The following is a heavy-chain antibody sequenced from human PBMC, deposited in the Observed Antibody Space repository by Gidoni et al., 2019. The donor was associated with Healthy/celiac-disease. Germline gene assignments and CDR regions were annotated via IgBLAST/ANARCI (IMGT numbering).Heavy chain of an antibody. J-gene: IGHJ4*02. CDR2: INHSGST. Sequence: QVQLQQWGAGLLKPSETLSLTCAVYGGSFSGYYWSWIRQPPGKGLEWIGEINHSGSTNYNPSLKSRVTISVDTSKNQFSLKLSAVTAADTAVYYCARGRGSSGWFDYWGQGTLVTVSS. CDR1: GGSFSGYY. V-gene: IGHV4-34*01. CDR3: ARGRGSSGWFDY. D-gene: IGHD6-19*01.